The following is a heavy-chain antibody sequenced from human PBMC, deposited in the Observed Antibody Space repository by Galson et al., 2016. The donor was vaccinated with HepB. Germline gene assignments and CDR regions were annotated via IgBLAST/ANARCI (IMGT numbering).Heavy chain of an antibody. CDR2: IYWHDDK. Sequence: PALVKPTQTLTLTCTFSEFSLTTTGVTVAWIRQPPGKALEWLALIYWHDDKRYNPSLKSRLTITQGTPRNQVVLTMTNVDPVDTATYYCAHSVFSVLPVPFYYWGQGIPVTVSS. CDR3: AHSVFSVLPVPFYY. CDR1: EFSLTTTGVT. J-gene: IGHJ4*02. D-gene: IGHD3-9*01. V-gene: IGHV2-5*01.